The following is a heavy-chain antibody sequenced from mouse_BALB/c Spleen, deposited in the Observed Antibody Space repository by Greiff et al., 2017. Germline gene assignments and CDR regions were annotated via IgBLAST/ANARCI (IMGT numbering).Heavy chain of an antibody. CDR1: GFNIKDTY. CDR3: ARSGDGYYVGYAMDY. CDR2: IDPANGNT. V-gene: IGHV14-3*02. Sequence: VQLKQSGAELVKPGASVKLSCTASGFNIKDTYMHWVKQRPEQGLEWIGRIDPANGNTKYDPKFQGKATITADTSSNTAYLQLSSLTSEDTAVYYCARSGDGYYVGYAMDYWGQGTSVTVSS. J-gene: IGHJ4*01. D-gene: IGHD2-3*01.